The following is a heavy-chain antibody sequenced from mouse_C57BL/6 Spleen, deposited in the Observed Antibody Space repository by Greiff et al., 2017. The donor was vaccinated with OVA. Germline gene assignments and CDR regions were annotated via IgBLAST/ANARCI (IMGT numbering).Heavy chain of an antibody. V-gene: IGHV5-4*01. D-gene: IGHD3-2*02. CDR2: ISDGGSYT. CDR1: GFTFSSYA. Sequence: EVKLMESGGGLVKPGGSLKLSCAASGFTFSSYAMSWVRQTPEKRLEWVATISDGGSYTYYPANVKGRFTISRDNAKNNLYLQMSHLKSEDTAMYYCARDRAAQATFDYWGQGTTLTVSS. J-gene: IGHJ2*01. CDR3: ARDRAAQATFDY.